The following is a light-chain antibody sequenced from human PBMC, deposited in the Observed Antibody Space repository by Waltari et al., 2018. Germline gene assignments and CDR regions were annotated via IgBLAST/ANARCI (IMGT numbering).Light chain of an antibody. CDR3: QQYENLPLT. J-gene: IGKJ5*01. Sequence: DIQMTQTPSSLSASVGDRVTISCQASQDINNYLNWYQQKPGKAPKPLISDASNLEIGVPSRISGGGSGTDFTFIITSLQPEDIATYYCQQYENLPLTFGQGTRLEI. CDR2: DAS. V-gene: IGKV1-33*01. CDR1: QDINNY.